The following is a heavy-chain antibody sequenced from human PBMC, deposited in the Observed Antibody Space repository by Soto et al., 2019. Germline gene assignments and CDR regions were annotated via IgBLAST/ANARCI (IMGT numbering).Heavy chain of an antibody. D-gene: IGHD3-10*01. J-gene: IGHJ4*02. CDR1: GGSISSYY. CDR2: IYYSGST. V-gene: IGHV4-59*01. Sequence: QVQLQESGPGLVKPSETLSLTCTVCGGSISSYYWSWIRQPPGKGLEWIGYIYYSGSTNYNPSLKSRVTISVDTSKNQFSLKLSSVTAADTAVYYCARDPGGERFGELLGYFDYWGQGTLVTVSS. CDR3: ARDPGGERFGELLGYFDY.